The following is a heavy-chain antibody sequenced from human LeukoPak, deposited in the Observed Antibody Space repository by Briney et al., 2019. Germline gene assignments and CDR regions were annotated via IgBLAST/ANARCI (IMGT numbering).Heavy chain of an antibody. D-gene: IGHD2-21*01. V-gene: IGHV1-2*02. CDR3: ASGRTYCGGACLPSVAFNI. CDR1: GYTFTGYY. CDR2: INPNSGGT. J-gene: IGHJ3*02. Sequence: ASVEVSCKASGYTFTGYYMHWVRQAPGQGLEWMGWINPNSGGTNYAQKFQGRVTMTRDTSISTAYMELSRLRSDDSAVYYCASGRTYCGGACLPSVAFNIWVQGTMVTVSS.